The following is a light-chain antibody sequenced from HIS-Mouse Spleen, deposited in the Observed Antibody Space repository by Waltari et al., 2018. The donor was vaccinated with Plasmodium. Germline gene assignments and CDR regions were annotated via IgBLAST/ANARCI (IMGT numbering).Light chain of an antibody. J-gene: IGLJ2*01. CDR2: DVS. CDR1: RTAVGGYSY. Sequence: QSALTQPASVSGSPGQSPTIPCTGTRTAVGGYSYLSWYQQHPRKAPTLMIYDVSNRPSGVSNRFSGSKSGNTASLTISGLQAEDEADYYCSSYTSSSTVVFGGGTKLTVL. V-gene: IGLV2-14*03. CDR3: SSYTSSSTVV.